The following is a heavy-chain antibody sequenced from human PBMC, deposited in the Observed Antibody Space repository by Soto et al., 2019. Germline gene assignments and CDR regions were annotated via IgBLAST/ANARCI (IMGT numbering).Heavy chain of an antibody. CDR1: GGSISSGGYS. D-gene: IGHD6-13*01. CDR3: ASGDMGSSWTPLDY. CDR2: IYHSGST. V-gene: IGHV4-30-2*02. J-gene: IGHJ4*02. Sequence: PSETLSLTCAVSGGSISSGGYSWSWIRQPPGKGLEWIGYIYHSGSTNYNPSLKSRVTISVDTSKNQFSLKLSSVTAADTAVYYCASGDMGSSWTPLDYWGQGTLVTVSS.